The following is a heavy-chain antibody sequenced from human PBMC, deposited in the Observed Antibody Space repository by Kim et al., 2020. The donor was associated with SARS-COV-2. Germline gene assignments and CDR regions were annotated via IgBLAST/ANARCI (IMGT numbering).Heavy chain of an antibody. Sequence: SETLSLTCAVSGGSISRYYWSWIRQPPGKGLEWIGYIYNSGSTNYNPSLKSRVTISLDTSKNHFSLKLTSVTAADTAVYFCARSLDYSYSMDVWGKGTTVIVSS. V-gene: IGHV4-59*01. CDR2: IYNSGST. J-gene: IGHJ6*03. CDR1: GGSISRYY. CDR3: ARSLDYSYSMDV.